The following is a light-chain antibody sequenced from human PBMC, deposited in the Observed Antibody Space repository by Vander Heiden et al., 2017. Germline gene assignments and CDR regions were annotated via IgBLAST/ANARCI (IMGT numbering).Light chain of an antibody. CDR1: QSVYSNY. CDR2: ATS. J-gene: IGKJ2*02. V-gene: IGKV3-20*01. Sequence: ELVLTQSPGTLSLSPGERATLSCRASQSVYSNYLAWYQQKPGQAPRLLIYATSSRATGIPDRFSGSGSGTDFTLTISGVEAEDFAVYYCQQYGSAPRGTFGQGTKLEIK. CDR3: QQYGSAPRGT.